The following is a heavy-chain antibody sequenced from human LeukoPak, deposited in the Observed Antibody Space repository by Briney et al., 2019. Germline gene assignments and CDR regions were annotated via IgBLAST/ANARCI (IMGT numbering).Heavy chain of an antibody. CDR3: ARDLTSSSWYFAFDI. J-gene: IGHJ3*02. V-gene: IGHV4-4*07. Sequence: PSETLSLTCTVSGGSISSYYWSWIRQPAGKGLEWIGRIYTSGSTNYNPSLKSRVTMSVDTSKNQFSLKLSSVTAADTAVYYCARDLTSSSWYFAFDIWGQGTMVTVSS. D-gene: IGHD6-13*01. CDR1: GGSISSYY. CDR2: IYTSGST.